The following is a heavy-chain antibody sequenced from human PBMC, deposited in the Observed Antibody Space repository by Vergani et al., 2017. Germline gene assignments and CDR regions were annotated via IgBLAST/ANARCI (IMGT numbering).Heavy chain of an antibody. CDR2: INHSGST. Sequence: QVQLQQWGAGLLKPSETLSLICAVYGGSFSGYYWSWIRQPPGKGLEWIGEINHSGSTNYNPSLKSRVTISVDTSKNQFSLKLSSVTAADTAVYYCAGGRKGVVPAAIRSSRLYFDYWGQGTLVTVSS. CDR3: AGGRKGVVPAAIRSSRLYFDY. D-gene: IGHD2-2*02. J-gene: IGHJ4*02. V-gene: IGHV4-34*01. CDR1: GGSFSGYY.